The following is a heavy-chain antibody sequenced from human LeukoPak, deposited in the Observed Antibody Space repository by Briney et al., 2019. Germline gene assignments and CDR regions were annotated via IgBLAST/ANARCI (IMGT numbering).Heavy chain of an antibody. D-gene: IGHD6-19*01. CDR3: ARASSGWYDPLDY. J-gene: IGHJ4*02. Sequence: PSETLSLTCTVSGGSISSYYWSWIRQPPGKGLEWIGYIYYSGSTNYNPSLKSRVTISVDTSKTLFSLKLSSVTAADTAVYYCARASSGWYDPLDYWGQGTLVTVSS. CDR2: IYYSGST. V-gene: IGHV4-59*01. CDR1: GGSISSYY.